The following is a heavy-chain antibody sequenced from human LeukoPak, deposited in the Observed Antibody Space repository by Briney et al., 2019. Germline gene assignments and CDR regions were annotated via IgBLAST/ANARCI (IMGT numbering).Heavy chain of an antibody. D-gene: IGHD1-26*01. CDR1: GGTFSSYA. V-gene: IGHV1-69*01. CDR3: ARGGSGSYVNIDY. J-gene: IGHJ4*02. CDR2: IIPIFGTA. Sequence: SVKVSCKASGGTFSSYAISWVRQAPGQGLEWMGGIIPIFGTANYAQKFQGRVTITADESTSTAYMEPSSLRSEDTAVYYCARGGSGSYVNIDYWGQGTLVTVSS.